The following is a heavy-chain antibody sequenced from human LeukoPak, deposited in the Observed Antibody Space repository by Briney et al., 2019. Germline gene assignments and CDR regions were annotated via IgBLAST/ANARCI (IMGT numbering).Heavy chain of an antibody. J-gene: IGHJ5*02. CDR2: ISSSSSYT. CDR1: GFTFSDYY. V-gene: IGHV3-11*06. D-gene: IGHD2-2*01. Sequence: GGSLRLSCAASGFTFSDYYMSWIRQAPGKGLEWVSYISSSSSYTNYADSVKGRFTISRDNAKNSLYLQMNSLRAEDTAVYYCAKDPSVVPAANWFDPWGQGTLVTVSS. CDR3: AKDPSVVPAANWFDP.